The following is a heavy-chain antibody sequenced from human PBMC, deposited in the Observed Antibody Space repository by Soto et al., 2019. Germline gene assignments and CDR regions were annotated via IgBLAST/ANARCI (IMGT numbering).Heavy chain of an antibody. J-gene: IGHJ6*03. CDR1: GFTFSSYW. D-gene: IGHD4-17*01. CDR3: ARDTTVTTIYYYYYMDV. Sequence: GGSLRLSCAASGFTFSSYWMSWVRQAPGKGLEWVSRINRDGSSKSYADSVKGRFTVSRDNAKNTLYLQMNSLRAEDTAVYYCARDTTVTTIYYYYYMDVWGKGTTVTVSS. V-gene: IGHV3-74*01. CDR2: INRDGSSK.